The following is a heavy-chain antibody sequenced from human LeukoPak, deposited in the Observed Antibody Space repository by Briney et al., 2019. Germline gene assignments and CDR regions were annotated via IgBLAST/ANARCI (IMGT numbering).Heavy chain of an antibody. D-gene: IGHD6-19*01. CDR2: ISAYNGNT. Sequence: GASVKVSCKASGYTFTSYGISWVRQAPGQGLEWMGWISAYNGNTNYAQKLQGRVTMTTDTSTSTAYMELRSLRSDDTAVYYCARVRVRTHSSGWWDFDYWGQGTLVTVSS. CDR3: ARVRVRTHSSGWWDFDY. CDR1: GYTFTSYG. V-gene: IGHV1-18*01. J-gene: IGHJ4*02.